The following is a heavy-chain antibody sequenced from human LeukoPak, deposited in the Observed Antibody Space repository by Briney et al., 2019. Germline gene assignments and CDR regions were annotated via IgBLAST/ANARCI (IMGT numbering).Heavy chain of an antibody. CDR3: ARAGVLVVTANAFDI. V-gene: IGHV1-69*13. Sequence: ASVKVSCKASGGTFSSYAISWVRQAPGQGLEWMGGIIPIFGTANYAQKFQGRVTITADESTSTAYMELSSLRSEDTAVYYYARAGVLVVTANAFDIWGQGTMVTVSS. CDR2: IIPIFGTA. CDR1: GGTFSSYA. J-gene: IGHJ3*02. D-gene: IGHD2-21*02.